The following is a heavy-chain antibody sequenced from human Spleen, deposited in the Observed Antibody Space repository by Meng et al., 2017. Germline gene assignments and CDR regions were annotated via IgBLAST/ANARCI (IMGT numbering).Heavy chain of an antibody. V-gene: IGHV3-72*01. Sequence: LSLTCTVSGGSISSYYWSWIRQPPGKGLEWVGRTRNKANSYTTEYAASVKGRFTISRDDSKNSLYLQMNSLKTEDTAVYYCAREQLLWFGELSPDAFDIWGQGTMVTVSS. CDR3: AREQLLWFGELSPDAFDI. CDR2: TRNKANSYTT. D-gene: IGHD3-10*01. J-gene: IGHJ3*02. CDR1: GGSISSYY.